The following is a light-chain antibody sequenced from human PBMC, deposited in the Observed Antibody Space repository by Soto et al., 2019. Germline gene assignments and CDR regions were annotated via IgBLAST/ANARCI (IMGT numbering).Light chain of an antibody. CDR3: QQRNTWST. V-gene: IGKV3-11*01. J-gene: IGKJ5*01. CDR1: QSVSTY. CDR2: DAS. Sequence: EIVLTQSPATLSLSPGDRATLSCRASQSVSTYLAWYQHKPGQAPRLLIYDASNRASGIPARFSGSGSGTDFTLTSSSLEPEDFAVYYCQQRNTWSTFGQGTRLEIK.